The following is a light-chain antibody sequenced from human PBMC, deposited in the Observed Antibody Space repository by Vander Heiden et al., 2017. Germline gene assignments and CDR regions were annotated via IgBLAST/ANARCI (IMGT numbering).Light chain of an antibody. J-gene: IGKJ4*01. CDR1: QSVSSTY. CDR3: QQYGSSPLT. CDR2: GAS. Sequence: IVLTQSPGTLSLSPGERATLSCRPSQSVSSTYLAWYQQKPGQAPRLLIHGASSRATGIPDRFSGSGSGTDFTLTISRLEPEDFAVYYCQQYGSSPLTFGGGTKVEIK. V-gene: IGKV3-20*01.